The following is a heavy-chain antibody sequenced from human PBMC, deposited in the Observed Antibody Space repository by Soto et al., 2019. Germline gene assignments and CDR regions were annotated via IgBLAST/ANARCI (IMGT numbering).Heavy chain of an antibody. V-gene: IGHV4-34*01. CDR2: INHSGST. D-gene: IGHD3-3*01. Sequence: SETLSLTCAVYGGSLSGYYWSWIRQPPGKGLEWIGEINHSGSTNYNPSLKSRVTISVDTSKNQFSLKLSSVTAADMAVYYCARGEWLLSTDAFDIWGQGTMVTVSS. CDR3: ARGEWLLSTDAFDI. J-gene: IGHJ3*02. CDR1: GGSLSGYY.